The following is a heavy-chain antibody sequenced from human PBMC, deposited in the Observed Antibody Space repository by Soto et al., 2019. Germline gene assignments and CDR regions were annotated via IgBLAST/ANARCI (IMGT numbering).Heavy chain of an antibody. CDR1: GGSISSYY. CDR2: IYYSGST. Sequence: SETLSLTCTVSGGSISSYYWSWIRQPPGKGLEWIGYIYYSGSTNYNPSLKSRVTISVDTSKNQFSLKLSSVTAADTAVYYCAREAWGFGEGGDAFDIWGQGTMVTVSS. J-gene: IGHJ3*02. CDR3: AREAWGFGEGGDAFDI. D-gene: IGHD3-10*01. V-gene: IGHV4-59*01.